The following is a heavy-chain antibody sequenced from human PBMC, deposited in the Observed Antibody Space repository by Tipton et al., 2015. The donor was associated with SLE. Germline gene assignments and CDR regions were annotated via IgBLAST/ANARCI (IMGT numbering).Heavy chain of an antibody. CDR3: ARRDCGGDCYYGH. CDR1: GGSIGSYY. V-gene: IGHV4-59*08. J-gene: IGHJ4*02. Sequence: TLSLTCTVSGGSIGSYYWSWIRQPAGKGLEWIGHFSSSGGTNYNTSLKSRVTISADTSKNEISLKMTSVTAADTAVYYCARRDCGGDCYYGHWGQGTQVTVSS. D-gene: IGHD2-21*01. CDR2: FSSSGGT.